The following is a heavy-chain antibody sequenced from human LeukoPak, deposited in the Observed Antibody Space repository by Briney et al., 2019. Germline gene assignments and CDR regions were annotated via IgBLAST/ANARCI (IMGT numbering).Heavy chain of an antibody. V-gene: IGHV4-34*01. J-gene: IGHJ4*02. Sequence: SETLSLTCAVYGGSFSGYYWSWIRQPPGKGLEWIGEINHSGSTNHNPSLKSRVTISVDTSKNQFSLKLSSVTAADTAVYYCARGYCSSTSCPRHFDYWGQGTLVTVSS. CDR2: INHSGST. CDR1: GGSFSGYY. CDR3: ARGYCSSTSCPRHFDY. D-gene: IGHD2-2*01.